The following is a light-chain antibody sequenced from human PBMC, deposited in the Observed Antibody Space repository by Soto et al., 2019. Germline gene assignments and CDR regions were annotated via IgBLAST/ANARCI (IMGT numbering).Light chain of an antibody. CDR3: SSYTTSSLYV. Sequence: QSVLTQPASVSGSPGQSITISCTGTSSDVGGFNYVSWFQQHPGKAPKLLIYDVSYRPSGISNRFSGSKSDNTASLTISGLQAEDEADYYCSSYTTSSLYVFGTGTKVTVL. CDR2: DVS. CDR1: SSDVGGFNY. V-gene: IGLV2-14*01. J-gene: IGLJ1*01.